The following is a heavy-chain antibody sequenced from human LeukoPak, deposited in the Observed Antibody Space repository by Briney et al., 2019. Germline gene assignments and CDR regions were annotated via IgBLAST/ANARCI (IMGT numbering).Heavy chain of an antibody. CDR1: GGSFSGYY. D-gene: IGHD3-3*01. J-gene: IGHJ3*02. V-gene: IGHV4-34*01. CDR3: ARDLGGRPRDFWSGYYTHDAFDI. CDR2: INHSGST. Sequence: SETLSLTCGVYGGSFSGYYWTWIRQPPGKGLGWIGEINHSGSTNYNPSLKSRVTISVDTSKNQFSLKLSSVTAADTAVYYCARDLGGRPRDFWSGYYTHDAFDIWGQGTMVTVSS.